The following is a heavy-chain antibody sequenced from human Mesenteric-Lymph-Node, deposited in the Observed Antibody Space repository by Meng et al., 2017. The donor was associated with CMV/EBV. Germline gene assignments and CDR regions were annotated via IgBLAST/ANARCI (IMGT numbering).Heavy chain of an antibody. D-gene: IGHD3-10*01. Sequence: GESLKISCAASGFTFSSYAMHWVRQAPGKGLEWVAVISYDGSNKYYADSVRGRFTISRDNSKNSLYLQMNSLRTEDAALYYCARGGAYGSGAFDAFDIWGQGTMVTVSS. J-gene: IGHJ3*02. CDR3: ARGGAYGSGAFDAFDI. CDR1: GFTFSSYA. V-gene: IGHV3-30-3*01. CDR2: ISYDGSNK.